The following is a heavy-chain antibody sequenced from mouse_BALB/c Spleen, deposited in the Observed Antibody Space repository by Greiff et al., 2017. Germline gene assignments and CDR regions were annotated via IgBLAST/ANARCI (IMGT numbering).Heavy chain of an antibody. CDR2: IDPETGGT. CDR1: GYTFTDYE. V-gene: IGHV1-15*01. J-gene: IGHJ2*01. Sequence: VQRVESGAELVRPGASVTLSCKASGYTFTDYEMHWVKQTPVHGLEWIGAIDPETGGTAYNQKFKGKATLTADKSSSTAYMELRSLTSEDSAVYYCTRWAYFDYWGQGTTLTVSS. CDR3: TRWAYFDY.